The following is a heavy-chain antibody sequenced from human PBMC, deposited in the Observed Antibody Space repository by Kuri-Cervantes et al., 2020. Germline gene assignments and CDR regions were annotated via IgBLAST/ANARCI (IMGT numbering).Heavy chain of an antibody. D-gene: IGHD6-19*01. CDR1: GGSFSGYY. J-gene: IGHJ2*01. CDR2: ISNSGNT. V-gene: IGHV4-34*01. CDR3: ASLTGYGSAWYTSGEWYFDL. Sequence: GSLRLSCAVYGGSFSGYYWSWIRQPPGKGLEWIGEISNSGNTNYNPSLKSRVTMSVVSWKRQFSLNLTSVTAADTAVYYCASLTGYGSAWYTSGEWYFDLWGRGTLVTVSS.